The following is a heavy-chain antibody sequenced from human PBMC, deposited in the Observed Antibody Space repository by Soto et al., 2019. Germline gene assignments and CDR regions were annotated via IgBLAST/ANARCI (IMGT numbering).Heavy chain of an antibody. V-gene: IGHV4-31*03. CDR1: GGSISSGGYY. D-gene: IGHD3-22*01. J-gene: IGHJ4*02. CDR2: IYYSGST. Sequence: TLSLTCTVSGGSISSGGYYWSWIRQHPGKGLEWIGYIYYSGSTYYSPSLKSRVTISVDTSKNQFSLKLSSVTAADTAVYYCARERHDYYDSSGYLDYWGQGTLVT. CDR3: ARERHDYYDSSGYLDY.